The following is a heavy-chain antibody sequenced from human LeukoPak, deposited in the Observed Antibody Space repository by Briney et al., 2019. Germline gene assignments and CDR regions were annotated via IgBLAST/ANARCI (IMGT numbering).Heavy chain of an antibody. V-gene: IGHV3-7*01. D-gene: IGHD6-13*01. CDR1: GFTFSTYW. CDR2: IKQDGSEK. CDR3: ARDSAGNDY. J-gene: IGHJ4*02. Sequence: PGGSLRLSCAASGFTFSTYWMSWFRQAPGKGLEGWANIKQDGSEKYYVDSVKGRFTISRDKAKNSLYLQMNSLRAEDTAMYYCARDSAGNDYWGQGTLVTVSS.